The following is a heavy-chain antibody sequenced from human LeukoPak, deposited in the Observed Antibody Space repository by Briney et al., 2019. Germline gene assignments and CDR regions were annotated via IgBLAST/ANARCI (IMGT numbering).Heavy chain of an antibody. CDR2: IKSKTDGGTT. D-gene: IGHD3-16*01. CDR1: GFTFSNAW. J-gene: IGHJ4*02. Sequence: GGSLRLSCAASGFTFSNAWMSWVRQAPGKGLEWVGRIKSKTDGGTTDYAAPVKGRFTISRDDSKNTLYLQMNSLRAEDTAVYYCARDLASVLWQLIVWGQGTLVTVSS. V-gene: IGHV3-15*01. CDR3: ARDLASVLWQLIV.